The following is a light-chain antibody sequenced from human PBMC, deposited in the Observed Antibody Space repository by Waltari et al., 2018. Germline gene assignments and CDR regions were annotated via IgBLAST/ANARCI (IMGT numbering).Light chain of an antibody. Sequence: QSALTQPASVSGSPGQSITIPCTGTSSEVGNYTRVSWYQQHPCKAPKLMIYAVSKRPSGVSDRFSGSKSGDMASLTISGLQPEDEAEYFCSSYAGSSKGVFGGGTKVTVL. J-gene: IGLJ2*01. CDR3: SSYAGSSKGV. V-gene: IGLV2-23*02. CDR1: SSEVGNYTR. CDR2: AVS.